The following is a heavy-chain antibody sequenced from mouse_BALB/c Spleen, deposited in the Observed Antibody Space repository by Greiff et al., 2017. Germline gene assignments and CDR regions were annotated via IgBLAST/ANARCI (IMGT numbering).Heavy chain of an antibody. CDR2: IWSGGST. CDR3: ARTGGYYGDAMDY. V-gene: IGHV2-2*02. Sequence: VQGVESGPGLVQPSQSLSITCTVSGFSLTSYGVHWVRQSPGKGLEWLGVIWSGGSTDYNAAFISRLSISKDNSKSQVFFKMNSLQANDTAIYYCARTGGYYGDAMDYWGQGTSVTVSS. J-gene: IGHJ4*01. CDR1: GFSLTSYG. D-gene: IGHD2-3*01.